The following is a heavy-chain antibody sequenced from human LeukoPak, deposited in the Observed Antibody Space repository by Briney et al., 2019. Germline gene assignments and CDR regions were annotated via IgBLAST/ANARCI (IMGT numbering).Heavy chain of an antibody. Sequence: PGRSLRLSCAASGFTFSSYGMHWVRQAPGEGLEWVVVIWYDGSNKYYADSVKGRFTISRDNSKNTLYLQMDSLRAEDTAVYYCARDNSATSDCSSTSCYHFGYWGQGTLVTVSS. D-gene: IGHD2-2*01. V-gene: IGHV3-33*01. CDR3: ARDNSATSDCSSTSCYHFGY. CDR2: IWYDGSNK. CDR1: GFTFSSYG. J-gene: IGHJ4*02.